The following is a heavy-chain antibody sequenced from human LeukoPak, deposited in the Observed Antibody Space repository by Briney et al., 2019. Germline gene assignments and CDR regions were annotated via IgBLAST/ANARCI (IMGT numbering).Heavy chain of an antibody. CDR1: GFTVSSNY. Sequence: GGSLRLSCAASGFTVSSNYKSWVRQAPGKGLEWVSVIYSGGSTYSADSVKGRFTISRDNSKNTLYLQMNSLRAEDTAVYYCARDSNYDTSGHYYWGQGTLVTVSS. J-gene: IGHJ4*02. D-gene: IGHD3-22*01. CDR2: IYSGGST. CDR3: ARDSNYDTSGHYY. V-gene: IGHV3-53*01.